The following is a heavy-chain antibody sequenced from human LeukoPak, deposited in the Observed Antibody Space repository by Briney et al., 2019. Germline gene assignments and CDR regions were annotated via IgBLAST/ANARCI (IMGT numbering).Heavy chain of an antibody. CDR1: GGSISSGGYY. V-gene: IGHV4-31*03. CDR2: IYYSGST. Sequence: PSETLSLTCTVSGGSISSGGYYWSWIRQHPGKGLEWIGYIYYSGSTYYNPSLKSRVTISVDTSKNQFSLKLSSVTAADTAVYYCARRLLSSGYIDAFDIWGQGTMVTVPS. D-gene: IGHD3-22*01. CDR3: ARRLLSSGYIDAFDI. J-gene: IGHJ3*02.